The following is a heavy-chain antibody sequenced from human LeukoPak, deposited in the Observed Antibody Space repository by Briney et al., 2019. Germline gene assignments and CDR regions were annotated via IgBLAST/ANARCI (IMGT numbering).Heavy chain of an antibody. V-gene: IGHV3-66*01. CDR1: GFTVSSNH. CDR2: IYSGGTT. CDR3: ARGRRITIFGVIIDRYFDY. D-gene: IGHD3-3*01. Sequence: GGSLRLSCAASGFTVSSNHMSWVRQAPGKGLEWVSVIYSGGTTYYADSVKGRLTISRDNSKNTLYLQMNSLRAEDTAVYYCARGRRITIFGVIIDRYFDYWGQGTLVTVSS. J-gene: IGHJ4*02.